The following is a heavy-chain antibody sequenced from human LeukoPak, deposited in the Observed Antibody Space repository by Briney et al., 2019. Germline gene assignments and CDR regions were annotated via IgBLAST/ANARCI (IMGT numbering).Heavy chain of an antibody. CDR1: GDSISDYY. D-gene: IGHD3-22*01. J-gene: IGHJ4*02. Sequence: PSETLSLTCTVSGDSISDYYWSWIRQSPGKGLEWIGCIHNSGSTNYNPSLKSRVAISVDSSKDQFSLKLSSVTAADTAVYYCARGYYDSSGYYKPFDYWGQGTLVTVSS. V-gene: IGHV4-59*01. CDR2: IHNSGST. CDR3: ARGYYDSSGYYKPFDY.